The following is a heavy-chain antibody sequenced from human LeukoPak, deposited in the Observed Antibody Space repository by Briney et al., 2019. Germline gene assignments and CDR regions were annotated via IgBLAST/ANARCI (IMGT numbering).Heavy chain of an antibody. Sequence: GGSLRLSCAASGFTVSSNYMSWVRQAPGKGLEWVSVIYSGGSTYYADSVKGRFTISRDNSKNTLYLQMNSLRAEDTAVYYCARVHYDYVWGSYRSDQYYFDYWDQGTLVTVSS. D-gene: IGHD3-16*02. CDR3: ARVHYDYVWGSYRSDQYYFDY. V-gene: IGHV3-66*01. J-gene: IGHJ4*02. CDR2: IYSGGST. CDR1: GFTVSSNY.